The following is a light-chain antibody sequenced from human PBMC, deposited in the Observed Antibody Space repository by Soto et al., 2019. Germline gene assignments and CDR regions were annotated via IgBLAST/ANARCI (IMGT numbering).Light chain of an antibody. CDR1: QSVSDMY. Sequence: EIVLTQSPGTLSLSPGERATLSCRASQSVSDMYLAWYQHKPGQAPRLLIYASNRATGIPDRFSGSGSGTVFTLTITRLEPEDFVVYYCQHYGTSALFGPGTKVEIK. CDR2: AS. J-gene: IGKJ3*01. V-gene: IGKV3-20*01. CDR3: QHYGTSAL.